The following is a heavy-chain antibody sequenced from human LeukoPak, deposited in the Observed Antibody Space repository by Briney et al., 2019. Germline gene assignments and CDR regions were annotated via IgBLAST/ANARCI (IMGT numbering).Heavy chain of an antibody. CDR1: GYTFTSSG. CDR3: ATVLHYYDSSGYYSQAAFDI. D-gene: IGHD3-22*01. Sequence: ASVKVSCKASGYTFTSSGISWGREAPGHGLVWMGGISAYNVNTKYARKLQGRVTMTTDTSTSTAYMELRSLRSDDTAVYYCATVLHYYDSSGYYSQAAFDIWGQGTMVTVSS. CDR2: ISAYNVNT. J-gene: IGHJ3*02. V-gene: IGHV1-18*01.